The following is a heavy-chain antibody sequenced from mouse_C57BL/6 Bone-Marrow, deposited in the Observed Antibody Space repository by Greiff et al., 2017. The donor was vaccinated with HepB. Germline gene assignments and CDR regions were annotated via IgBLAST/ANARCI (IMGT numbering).Heavy chain of an antibody. Sequence: EVMLVESGGGLVKPGGSLKLSCAASGFTFSDYGMHWVRQAPEKGLEWVAYISSGSSTIYYADTVKGRFTISRDNAKNTLFLQMTSLRSEDTAMYYCARGGGYYSYYFDYWGQGTTLTVSS. D-gene: IGHD2-3*01. J-gene: IGHJ2*01. CDR1: GFTFSDYG. CDR3: ARGGGYYSYYFDY. V-gene: IGHV5-17*01. CDR2: ISSGSSTI.